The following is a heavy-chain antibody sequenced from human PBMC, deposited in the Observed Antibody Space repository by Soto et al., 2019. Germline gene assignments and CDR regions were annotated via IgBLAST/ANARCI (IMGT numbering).Heavy chain of an antibody. CDR1: GYSISSGYY. Sequence: PSETLSLTCAVSGYSISSGYYWGWIRQPPGKGLEWIGSIYHSGSTYYNPSLKSRATISVDTSKNQFSLKLSSVTAADTAVYYCARDMVRGVYYYYYGMDVWGQGTAVTVSS. V-gene: IGHV4-38-2*02. CDR3: ARDMVRGVYYYYYGMDV. CDR2: IYHSGST. J-gene: IGHJ6*02. D-gene: IGHD3-10*01.